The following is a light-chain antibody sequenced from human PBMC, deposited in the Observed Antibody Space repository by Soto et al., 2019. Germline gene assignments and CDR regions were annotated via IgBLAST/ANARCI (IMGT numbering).Light chain of an antibody. CDR2: AAS. Sequence: DIQLTQSPSFLSASVGDRVTITCRTSQDISSYLAWYQQKPGKAPQLLISAASTLQSGVPSMFSGSGSGTEFTLTISSRQPEDFATYYCQQLKSYPLSFGGGTKVEI. V-gene: IGKV1-9*01. J-gene: IGKJ4*01. CDR3: QQLKSYPLS. CDR1: QDISSY.